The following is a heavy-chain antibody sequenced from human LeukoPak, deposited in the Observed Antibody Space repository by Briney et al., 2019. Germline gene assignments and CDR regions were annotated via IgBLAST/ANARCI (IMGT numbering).Heavy chain of an antibody. J-gene: IGHJ4*02. V-gene: IGHV4-59*12. CDR2: IYYSGST. Sequence: PSETLSLTCTVSGGSISSYYWSWIRQPPGKGLEWIGYIYYSGSTYYNPSLKSRVTISVDTSKNQFSLKLSSVTAADTAVYYCARARYDSSGYYDYWGQGTLVTVSS. CDR1: GGSISSYY. CDR3: ARARYDSSGYYDY. D-gene: IGHD3-22*01.